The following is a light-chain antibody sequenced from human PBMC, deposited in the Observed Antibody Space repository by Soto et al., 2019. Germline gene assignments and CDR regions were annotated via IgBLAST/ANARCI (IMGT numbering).Light chain of an antibody. V-gene: IGKV1-39*01. Sequence: DIQMTQSPSFLSASVGDRVTITCRASQSISSYLNWYQQKPGKAPKLLIYAASSLQSGVPSRFSGSGSGTDFTLTISSLQPEDFATYYCQQSYINPLTFGPGTKVDI. J-gene: IGKJ3*01. CDR1: QSISSY. CDR3: QQSYINPLT. CDR2: AAS.